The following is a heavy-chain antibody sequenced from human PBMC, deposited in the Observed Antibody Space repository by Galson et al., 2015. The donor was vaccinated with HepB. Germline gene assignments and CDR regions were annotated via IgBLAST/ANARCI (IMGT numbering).Heavy chain of an antibody. D-gene: IGHD3-3*01. CDR1: GHTLSELA. Sequence: SVKVSCKVSGHTLSELAIHWVRQTPGKGLEWMGGFDPEDSDTIYAQNFQGRVIMTEDISTDTAYMELSSLNSEDTAIYFCATDPSYSFWINSSPGRGSWGQGTLVTVSS. J-gene: IGHJ5*02. V-gene: IGHV1-24*01. CDR2: FDPEDSDT. CDR3: ATDPSYSFWINSSPGRGS.